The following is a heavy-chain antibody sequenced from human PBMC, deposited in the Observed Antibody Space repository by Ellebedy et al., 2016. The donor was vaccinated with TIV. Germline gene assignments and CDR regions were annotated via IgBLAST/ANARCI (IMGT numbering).Heavy chain of an antibody. CDR2: INHSGST. Sequence: SETLSLTCAVYGGSFSGYYWSWIRQPPGKGLEWIGEINHSGSTNYNPSLKSRVTISVDTSKNQFSLKLSSVTAADTAVYYCARLPQLVVPSWFDPWGQGTLVTVSS. CDR3: ARLPQLVVPSWFDP. V-gene: IGHV4-34*01. CDR1: GGSFSGYY. D-gene: IGHD6-13*01. J-gene: IGHJ5*02.